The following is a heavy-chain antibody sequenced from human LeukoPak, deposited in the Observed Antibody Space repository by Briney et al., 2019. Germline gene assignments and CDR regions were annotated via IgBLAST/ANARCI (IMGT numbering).Heavy chain of an antibody. V-gene: IGHV1-18*01. D-gene: IGHD3-16*01. CDR3: ARALSAGSYDEPLH. J-gene: IGHJ4*02. Sequence: ASVKVSCKASGYTFTSYGITWMRQAPGQGLEWMGWISGYNGKTYYAQKLQGRVTMTTDTSTSTAYMELRSLRSDDTAVYYCARALSAGSYDEPLHWGQGTLVSVSS. CDR1: GYTFTSYG. CDR2: ISGYNGKT.